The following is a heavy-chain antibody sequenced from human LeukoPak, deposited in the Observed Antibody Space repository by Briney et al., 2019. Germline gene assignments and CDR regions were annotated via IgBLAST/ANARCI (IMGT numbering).Heavy chain of an antibody. D-gene: IGHD4-23*01. CDR2: IYHSGST. V-gene: IGHV4-38-2*01. J-gene: IGHJ2*01. Sequence: SETLSLTCAVSGYSISSGYYWGWIRQPPGKGLEWIGSIYHSGSTYYNPSLKSRVTISVDTSKNQFSLKLSSVTAADTAVYYWARRGGNPDYWYFDLWGRGTLVTVSS. CDR1: GYSISSGYY. CDR3: ARRGGNPDYWYFDL.